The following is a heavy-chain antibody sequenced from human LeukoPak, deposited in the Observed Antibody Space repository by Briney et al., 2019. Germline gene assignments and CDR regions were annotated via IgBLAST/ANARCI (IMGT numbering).Heavy chain of an antibody. CDR1: GGSISSGSYY. V-gene: IGHV4-61*02. J-gene: IGHJ5*02. D-gene: IGHD6-13*01. CDR3: ARFRSSSWSDNWFDP. Sequence: PSETLSLTCPVSGGSISSGSYYWSWIRQPAGKGLEWIGRIYTSGSTNYNPSLKSRVTISVDKSKNQFSLKLSSVTAADTAVYYCARFRSSSWSDNWFDPWGQGTLVTVSS. CDR2: IYTSGST.